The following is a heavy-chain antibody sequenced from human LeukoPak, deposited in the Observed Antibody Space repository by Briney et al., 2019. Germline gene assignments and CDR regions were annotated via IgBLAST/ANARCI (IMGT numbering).Heavy chain of an antibody. D-gene: IGHD6-13*01. J-gene: IGHJ4*02. CDR1: GFTFRSHA. Sequence: GGSLRLSCAASGFTFRSHAMSWVRQAPGKGLAWVSTISGGGDNTDYADSVKGRFTISRDSSKNTMTLHMNSLRVEDTAVYYCAREGLGAAAGTFDSWGQGTLVTVSS. V-gene: IGHV3-23*01. CDR2: ISGGGDNT. CDR3: AREGLGAAAGTFDS.